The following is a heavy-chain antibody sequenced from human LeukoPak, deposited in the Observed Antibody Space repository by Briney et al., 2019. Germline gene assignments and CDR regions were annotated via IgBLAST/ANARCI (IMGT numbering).Heavy chain of an antibody. CDR2: IDWDDDK. D-gene: IGHD4-17*01. CDR3: ARAQREWKYGDWYYYGMDV. CDR1: GFSLSASGMC. J-gene: IGHJ6*02. V-gene: IGHV2-70*11. Sequence: SGPTLVNPTQTLTLTCTFSGFSLSASGMCVSWIRQPPGKALEWLARIDWDDDKYYSTSLKTRLTISKDTSKNQVVLTMTNMDPVDTATYYCARAQREWKYGDWYYYGMDVWGQGTTVTVSS.